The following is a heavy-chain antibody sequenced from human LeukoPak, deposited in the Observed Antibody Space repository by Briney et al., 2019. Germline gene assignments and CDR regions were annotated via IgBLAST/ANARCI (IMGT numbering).Heavy chain of an antibody. V-gene: IGHV3-23*01. CDR1: GFTFRNFA. CDR2: ISGNGGSA. Sequence: GGSLRLSCAASGFTFRNFAMSWVRQAPGKGLEGVSGISGNGGSANYADSVKGRFTISRDNSKNTLYLQMNSLRAEDTAVYYCAKQSSPSYMGYFQHWGQATLVTVSS. D-gene: IGHD1-26*01. CDR3: AKQSSPSYMGYFQH. J-gene: IGHJ1*01.